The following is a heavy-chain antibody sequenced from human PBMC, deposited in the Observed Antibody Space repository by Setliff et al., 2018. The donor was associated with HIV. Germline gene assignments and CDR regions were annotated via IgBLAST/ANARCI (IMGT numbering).Heavy chain of an antibody. D-gene: IGHD6-19*01. V-gene: IGHV4-59*01. J-gene: IGHJ6*03. CDR3: ARVSSGWTYYYYYYMDV. CDR2: IYYSGGT. Sequence: SETLSLTCTVSGGSISSYYWSWIRQPPEKGLEWIGYIYYSGGTNYNPSLKSRVTISVDTSKNQFSLKLSSVTAADTAVYYCARVSSGWTYYYYYYMDVWGKGTTVTVSS. CDR1: GGSISSYY.